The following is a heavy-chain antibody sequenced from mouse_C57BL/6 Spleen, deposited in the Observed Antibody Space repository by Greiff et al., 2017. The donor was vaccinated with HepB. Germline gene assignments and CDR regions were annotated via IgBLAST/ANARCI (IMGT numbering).Heavy chain of an antibody. CDR1: GYSFTGYY. J-gene: IGHJ2*01. CDR2: INPSTGGT. V-gene: IGHV1-42*01. Sequence: VQLQQSGPELVKPGASVKISCKASGYSFTGYYMNWVKQSPEKSLEWIGEINPSTGGTTYNQKFKAKATLTVDKSSSTAYMQLKSLTSEDSAVYYCARKGPLDYWGQGTTLTVSS. D-gene: IGHD3-3*01. CDR3: ARKGPLDY.